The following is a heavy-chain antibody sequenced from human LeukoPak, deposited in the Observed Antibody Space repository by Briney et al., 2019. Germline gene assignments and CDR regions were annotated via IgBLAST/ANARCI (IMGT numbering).Heavy chain of an antibody. CDR3: ARVRWVGQQLVPLYYFDS. CDR1: GGSISSYY. D-gene: IGHD6-13*01. V-gene: IGHV4-4*07. J-gene: IGHJ4*02. CDR2: IYTSGST. Sequence: PSETLSLTCTVSGGSISSYYWSWIRQPAGKGLEWIGRIYTSGSTNYNPSLKSRVTMSVDTSKNQFSLKLSSVTAADTAVYYCARVRWVGQQLVPLYYFDSWGQGILATVSS.